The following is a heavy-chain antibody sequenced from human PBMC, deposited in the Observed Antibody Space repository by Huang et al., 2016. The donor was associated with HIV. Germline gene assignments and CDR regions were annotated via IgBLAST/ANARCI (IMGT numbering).Heavy chain of an antibody. V-gene: IGHV3-74*01. CDR1: GFTFSAYW. CDR3: MRGAGGSSSDY. CDR2: IRADGSAT. Sequence: EVQLVESGGGLAQPGESLRLSCAASGFTFSAYWMHWVRQVPGKVRVWVSQIRADGSATDYADSVKGRFTISRDNAKNTLYLQMNSLKVEDTAVYYCMRGAGGSSSDYWGQGTLVTVSS. J-gene: IGHJ4*02. D-gene: IGHD6-13*01.